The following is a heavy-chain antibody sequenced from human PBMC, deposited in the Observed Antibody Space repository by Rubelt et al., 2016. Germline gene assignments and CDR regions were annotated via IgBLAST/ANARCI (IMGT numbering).Heavy chain of an antibody. J-gene: IGHJ6*02. D-gene: IGHD3-9*01. CDR1: GYTFTSYA. V-gene: IGHV1-3*01. CDR2: INAGNGNT. Sequence: QVQLVQSGAEVKKPGASVKVSCKASGYTFTSYAMHWVRQAPGQRLEWMGWINAGNGNTKYSQKFQGRVTITRDISASTAYMELSSLRSEDTAVYYCASSGFDYDILTGYYNYYGMDVWGQGTTVTVSS. CDR3: ASSGFDYDILTGYYNYYGMDV.